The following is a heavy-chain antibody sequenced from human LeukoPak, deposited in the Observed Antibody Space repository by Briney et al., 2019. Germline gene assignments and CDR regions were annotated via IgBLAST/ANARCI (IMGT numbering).Heavy chain of an antibody. CDR1: GFTFSSYS. J-gene: IGHJ3*02. D-gene: IGHD3-22*01. CDR3: ARDPYYYDSSGYFHAFYI. CDR2: ISSSSSTI. V-gene: IGHV3-48*01. Sequence: GGSLRLSCAASGFTFSSYSMNWVRQAPGKGLEWVSYISSSSSTIYYADSVKGRFTISRDNDKNSLYLQMNSLRAEDTAVYYCARDPYYYDSSGYFHAFYIWGQGTMVTVSS.